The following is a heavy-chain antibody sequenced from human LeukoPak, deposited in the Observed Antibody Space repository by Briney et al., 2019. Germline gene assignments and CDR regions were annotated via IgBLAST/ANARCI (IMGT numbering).Heavy chain of an antibody. D-gene: IGHD4-17*01. CDR1: GFTFSDYW. CDR2: ISGSGGST. J-gene: IGHJ4*02. Sequence: GGSLRLSCAASGFTFSDYWMHWVRQVPGKGLEWVSAISGSGGSTYYADSVKGRFTISRDNSKNTLYLQMNSLRAEDTAVYYCAKRDGDYVFSYWGQGTLVTVSS. V-gene: IGHV3-23*01. CDR3: AKRDGDYVFSY.